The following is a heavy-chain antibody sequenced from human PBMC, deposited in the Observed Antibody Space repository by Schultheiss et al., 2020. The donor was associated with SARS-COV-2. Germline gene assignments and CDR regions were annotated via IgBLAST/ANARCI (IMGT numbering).Heavy chain of an antibody. CDR3: ARDDYSTNWFDP. CDR2: IYYSGST. Sequence: GSLRLSCTVSGGSFSDYYWSWIRQPAGKGLEWIGSIYYSGSTYYNPSLKSRVTISVDTSKNQFSLKLSSVTAADTAVYYCARDDYSTNWFDPWGQGTLVTVSS. V-gene: IGHV4-4*07. CDR1: GGSFSDYY. D-gene: IGHD4/OR15-4a*01. J-gene: IGHJ5*02.